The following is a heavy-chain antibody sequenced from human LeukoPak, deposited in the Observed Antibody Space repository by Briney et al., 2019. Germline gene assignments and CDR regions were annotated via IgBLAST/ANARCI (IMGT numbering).Heavy chain of an antibody. J-gene: IGHJ3*02. CDR1: GGSVSSYH. CDR3: VRDWEGFNFDI. D-gene: IGHD1-26*01. Sequence: PSETLSLTCIVSGGSVSSYHWSWVRQPPGEGLEWIAYVHNSGSTNYNPSLKSRVIISVDRSKNQFSLKMNSVTAADTAVYYCVRDWEGFNFDIWGQGTMVTVSP. CDR2: VHNSGST. V-gene: IGHV4-59*02.